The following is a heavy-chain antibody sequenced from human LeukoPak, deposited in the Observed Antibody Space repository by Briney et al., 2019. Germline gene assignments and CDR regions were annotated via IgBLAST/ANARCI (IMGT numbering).Heavy chain of an antibody. D-gene: IGHD1-14*01. CDR3: ARQTRSTSTTANWFGP. J-gene: IGHJ5*02. Sequence: PSETPSLACTVSGGSMSPYHWGWIRQPPGKGLEWTGYIYYSGSTNYNPSLKSRVTISVDTSKNQFSLKLSSVTAADTAVYYCARQTRSTSTTANWFGPWGQGTLVTVSS. CDR2: IYYSGST. CDR1: GGSMSPYH. V-gene: IGHV4-59*08.